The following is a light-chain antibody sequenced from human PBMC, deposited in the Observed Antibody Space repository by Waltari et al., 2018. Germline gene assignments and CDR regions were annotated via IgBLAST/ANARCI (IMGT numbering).Light chain of an antibody. CDR2: EAS. Sequence: DIQMTQSPSTLSASVGDRVTITCRASQSISGLLAWYRQEAGKAPKLLIYEASTLESGVPSRFSGSGSGTECTLTISGVQPDDVATFYCQQYRTYPWTFGRGTKVEIK. CDR1: QSISGL. CDR3: QQYRTYPWT. J-gene: IGKJ1*01. V-gene: IGKV1-5*03.